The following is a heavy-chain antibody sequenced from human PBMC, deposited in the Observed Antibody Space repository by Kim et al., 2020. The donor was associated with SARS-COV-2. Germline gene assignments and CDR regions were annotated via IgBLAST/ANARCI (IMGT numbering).Heavy chain of an antibody. J-gene: IGHJ4*02. D-gene: IGHD1-1*01. CDR3: AHWNDGY. CDR1: GFTFSNYW. Sequence: GGSLRLSCAASGFTFSNYWMHWVRQAPGKGLVWVSRINSDGSTTNYADSVKGRFTISRDNAKNTLFLHMNSLRAEDTAVYYCAHWNDGYWGQGTLVTVSS. CDR2: INSDGSTT. V-gene: IGHV3-74*01.